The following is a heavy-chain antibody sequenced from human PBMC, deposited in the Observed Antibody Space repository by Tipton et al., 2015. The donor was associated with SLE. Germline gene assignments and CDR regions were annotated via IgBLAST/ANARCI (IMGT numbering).Heavy chain of an antibody. Sequence: GSLRLSCAASGFTFSDYYMSWIRQAPGKGLEWVSYISSSSSTIYYADSVKGRFTISRDNAKNSLYLQMNSLRAEDTAVYYCARDTRPNGYSFDYWDQGTLVTVSS. CDR2: ISSSSSTI. J-gene: IGHJ4*02. CDR3: ARDTRPNGYSFDY. D-gene: IGHD2-8*01. V-gene: IGHV3-11*04. CDR1: GFTFSDYY.